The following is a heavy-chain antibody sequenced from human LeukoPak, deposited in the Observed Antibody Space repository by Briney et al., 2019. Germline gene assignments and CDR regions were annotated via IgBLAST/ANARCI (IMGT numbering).Heavy chain of an antibody. Sequence: SETLSLTCTVPGGSFSSSIYYWGWIRQPPGTGLEWIGSIYYSGSTSYNPSLKSRVTISVDTSKNQCSLKLTSVTAADTAVYYCASRNDILTGYVFDFWGQGTLVTVSS. CDR3: ASRNDILTGYVFDF. J-gene: IGHJ4*02. D-gene: IGHD3-9*01. V-gene: IGHV4-39*01. CDR1: GGSFSSSIYY. CDR2: IYYSGST.